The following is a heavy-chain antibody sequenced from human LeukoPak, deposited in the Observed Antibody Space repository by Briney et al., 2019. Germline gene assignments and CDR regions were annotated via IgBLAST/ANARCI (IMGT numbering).Heavy chain of an antibody. Sequence: SETLSLTCTVSGGSISSSTYYWGWLRQPPGKGLEWIGSIYYSGSTYYNPSLKSRVTISVDTPKNEFSLKLTSVTAADRGVYYCARRLVTYPQYFDYWGQGILVIVSS. CDR2: IYYSGST. V-gene: IGHV4-39*01. CDR1: GGSISSSTYY. J-gene: IGHJ4*02. D-gene: IGHD2-21*02. CDR3: ARRLVTYPQYFDY.